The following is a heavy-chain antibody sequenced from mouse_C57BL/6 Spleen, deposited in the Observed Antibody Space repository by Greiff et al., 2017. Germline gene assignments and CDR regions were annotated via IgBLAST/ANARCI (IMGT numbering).Heavy chain of an antibody. CDR1: GYAFSSSW. Sequence: QVQLQQSGPELVKPGASVKISCKASGYAFSSSWMNWVKQRPGKGLEWIGRIYPGDGDTNYNGKFKGKATLTADKSSSTAYMQLSSLTSEDSAVYFCARALYYYGGSYDYYAMDYWGQGTSVTVSS. D-gene: IGHD1-1*01. J-gene: IGHJ4*01. CDR2: IYPGDGDT. V-gene: IGHV1-82*01. CDR3: ARALYYYGGSYDYYAMDY.